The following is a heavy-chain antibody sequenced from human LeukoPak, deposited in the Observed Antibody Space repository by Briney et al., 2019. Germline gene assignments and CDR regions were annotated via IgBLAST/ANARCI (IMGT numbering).Heavy chain of an antibody. CDR3: ARDHGDSLYYFDY. CDR1: GGSISSGGYY. V-gene: IGHV4-31*03. Sequence: LSLTCTVSGGSISSGGYYWSWIRQHPGKGLEWIGYIYYSGGTYYNPSLKSRVTISVDTSKNQFSLKLSSVTAADTAVYYCARDHGDSLYYFDYWGQGTLVTVS. D-gene: IGHD4-17*01. CDR2: IYYSGGT. J-gene: IGHJ4*02.